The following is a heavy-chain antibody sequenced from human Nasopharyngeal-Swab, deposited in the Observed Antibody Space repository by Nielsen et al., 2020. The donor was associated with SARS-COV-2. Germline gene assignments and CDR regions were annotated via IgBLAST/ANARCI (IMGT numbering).Heavy chain of an antibody. CDR3: ARGSVAGGL. Sequence: GESLKISCAASGFTFSSYSMNWVRQAPGKGLEWVSSISSSSSYIYYADSVKGRFTISRGNAKNSLYLQMNSLRAEDTAVYYCARGSVAGGLWGQGTLVTVSS. D-gene: IGHD6-19*01. CDR2: ISSSSSYI. V-gene: IGHV3-21*01. J-gene: IGHJ4*02. CDR1: GFTFSSYS.